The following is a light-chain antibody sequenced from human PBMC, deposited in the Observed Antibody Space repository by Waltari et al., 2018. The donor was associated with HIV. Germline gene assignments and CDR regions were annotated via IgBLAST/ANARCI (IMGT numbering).Light chain of an antibody. CDR3: SSYAPTNKFYVL. V-gene: IGLV2-8*01. Sequence: QSALTQPPSASASPGQSVTMSCTGTSSAIGGYNYVFWYPQPPGKAPKRIMTEVTKRPSGVPDRFAASKSGNTASLTVSGLQAEDEAHYYCSSYAPTNKFYVLFGGGTTLTVL. CDR1: SSAIGGYNY. J-gene: IGLJ2*01. CDR2: EVT.